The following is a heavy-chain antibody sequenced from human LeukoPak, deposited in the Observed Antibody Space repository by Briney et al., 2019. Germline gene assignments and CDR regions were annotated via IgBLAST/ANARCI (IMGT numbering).Heavy chain of an antibody. J-gene: IGHJ4*02. D-gene: IGHD3-22*01. V-gene: IGHV1-2*02. Sequence: ASVKVSCKTSGYTFTGYYIHWIRQAPGQGLEYMGWINPDSGATNYVEKFQGRVSMTRDTSISTAYMQLSRLRSDDTAVYYCTREPYYSGRSAYYSWGQGTLVTVSS. CDR3: TREPYYSGRSAYYS. CDR1: GYTFTGYY. CDR2: INPDSGAT.